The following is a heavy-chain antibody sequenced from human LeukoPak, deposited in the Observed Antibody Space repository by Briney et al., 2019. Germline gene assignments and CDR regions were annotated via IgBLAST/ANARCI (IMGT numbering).Heavy chain of an antibody. V-gene: IGHV3-74*01. Sequence: GGSLRLSCAASGFTFSSYAMSWVRQAPGKGLVWVTYINIDERITGYADSVKGRFTISRDNAKNTLYLQMNSLRAEDTAIYYCFREGGDWGQGTLVTVSS. J-gene: IGHJ4*02. CDR1: GFTFSSYA. CDR2: INIDERIT. CDR3: FREGGD. D-gene: IGHD3-10*01.